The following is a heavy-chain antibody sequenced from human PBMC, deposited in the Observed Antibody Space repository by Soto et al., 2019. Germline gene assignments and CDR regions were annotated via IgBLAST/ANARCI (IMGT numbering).Heavy chain of an antibody. J-gene: IGHJ5*02. D-gene: IGHD5-18*01. CDR1: GGSISSGDYY. CDR3: ARVRGSGWAYNWFDP. Sequence: SETLSLTCTVSGGSISSGDYYWSWIRQPPGKGLEWIGYIYYSGSTYYNPSLKSRVTISVDTSKNQFSLKLSSVTAADTAVYYCARVRGSGWAYNWFDPWGQGTLVTVSS. V-gene: IGHV4-30-4*01. CDR2: IYYSGST.